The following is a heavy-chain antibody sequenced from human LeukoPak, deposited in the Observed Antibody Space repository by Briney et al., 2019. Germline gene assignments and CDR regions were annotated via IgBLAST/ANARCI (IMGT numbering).Heavy chain of an antibody. Sequence: SQTLSLTCTVSGGSISSGGYYWSWLRQHPGKGLEWIVYIYYSGSTYYNPSLKSRVTISVNTSKNQFSLKLSSVTAADTAVYYCARGITMVRYYYYYYMDVWGKGATVTVCS. D-gene: IGHD3-10*01. V-gene: IGHV4-31*03. CDR3: ARGITMVRYYYYYYMDV. CDR1: GGSISSGGYY. CDR2: IYYSGST. J-gene: IGHJ6*03.